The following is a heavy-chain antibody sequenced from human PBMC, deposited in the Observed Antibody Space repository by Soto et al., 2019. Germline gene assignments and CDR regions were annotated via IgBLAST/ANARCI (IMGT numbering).Heavy chain of an antibody. Sequence: GGSLSLSCAASGFTFSSYAMSWVRQAPGKGLEWVSAISGSGGSTYYADSVKGRFTISRDNSKNTLYLQMNSLRAEDTAVYYCAKERTPGIVGYYYGMDVWGQGTTVTVSS. J-gene: IGHJ6*02. CDR2: ISGSGGST. V-gene: IGHV3-23*01. CDR1: GFTFSSYA. D-gene: IGHD1-26*01. CDR3: AKERTPGIVGYYYGMDV.